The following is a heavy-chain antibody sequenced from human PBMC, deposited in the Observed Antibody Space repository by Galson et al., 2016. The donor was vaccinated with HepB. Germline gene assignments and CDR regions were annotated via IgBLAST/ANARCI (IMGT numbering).Heavy chain of an antibody. CDR2: TSYDGSDK. CDR3: ARDRNSRYGHSQHGMDV. J-gene: IGHJ6*01. V-gene: IGHV3-30*03. D-gene: IGHD3-16*02. CDR1: GFSFSNFG. Sequence: SLRLSCAASGFSFSNFGFHWVRQAPGKGLEWVAVTSYDGSDKQYAGSGKGRFTISRDNSKSTLYLQMSSLRPEDTAVYYCARDRNSRYGHSQHGMDVWGQGTTVIVSS.